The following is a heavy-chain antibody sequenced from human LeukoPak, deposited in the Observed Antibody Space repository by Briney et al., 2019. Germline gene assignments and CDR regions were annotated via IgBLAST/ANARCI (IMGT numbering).Heavy chain of an antibody. V-gene: IGHV1-2*02. CDR2: INPNNGFT. CDR3: ARAWGSLYYFDY. Sequence: ASVKVSCKASGYTFTGYFLHWVRQAPGQGLEWMGWINPNNGFTNYTQKFKGRLTMTRDTSISPAYMELNRLTSDDTAVFYCARAWGSLYYFDYWGQGTLVTVSS. D-gene: IGHD3-16*01. J-gene: IGHJ4*02. CDR1: GYTFTGYF.